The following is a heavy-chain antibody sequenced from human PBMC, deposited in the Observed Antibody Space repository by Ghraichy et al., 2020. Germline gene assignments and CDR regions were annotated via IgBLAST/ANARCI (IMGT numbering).Heavy chain of an antibody. CDR2: ISGSGGST. CDR3: AKDQGAGIAVAGNDY. CDR1: GFTFSSYA. V-gene: IGHV3-23*01. D-gene: IGHD6-19*01. Sequence: GGSLRLSCAASGFTFSSYAMSWVRQAPGKGLEWVSVISGSGGSTYYADSVKGRFTISRDNAKNTLYLQMNSLRAEDTAVYYCAKDQGAGIAVAGNDYWGQRTLVTFSS. J-gene: IGHJ4*02.